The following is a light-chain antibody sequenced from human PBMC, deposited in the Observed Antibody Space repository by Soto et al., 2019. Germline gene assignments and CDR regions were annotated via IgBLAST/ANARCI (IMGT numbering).Light chain of an antibody. Sequence: QSVLTQPASVSGSPGQSITISCTGTSSDVGGYNYVSWYQQHPGKAPKLIIYEVSNRPSGVSNRFSGSKSGDTASLTISGLHAEDEADYYCSSYTSSSTLYVFGTGTKPTVL. V-gene: IGLV2-14*01. CDR2: EVS. J-gene: IGLJ1*01. CDR3: SSYTSSSTLYV. CDR1: SSDVGGYNY.